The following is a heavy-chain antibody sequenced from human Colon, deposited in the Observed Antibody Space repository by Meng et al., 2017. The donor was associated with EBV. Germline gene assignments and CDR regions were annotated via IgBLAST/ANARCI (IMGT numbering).Heavy chain of an antibody. CDR1: GRPSSNFY. D-gene: IGHD2-15*01. CDR3: ARAWGYCSSGSCRTG. Sequence: VQLHQCGAVLLPPSFTLSLHCAVYGRPSSNFYWTWLRQPPGKGLEWIGEMNPCGSTNYNPSLKSRVTISVDASKNQFSLKLSSVTAADTAVYYCARAWGYCSSGSCRTGWGQGTLVTVSS. J-gene: IGHJ4*02. CDR2: MNPCGST. V-gene: IGHV4-34*01.